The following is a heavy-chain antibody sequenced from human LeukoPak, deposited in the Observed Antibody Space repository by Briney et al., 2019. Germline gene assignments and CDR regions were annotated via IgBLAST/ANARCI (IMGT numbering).Heavy chain of an antibody. V-gene: IGHV3-21*01. CDR1: GFTFSSHS. J-gene: IGHJ1*01. CDR3: RKHRSGSHDYDSSGPFHH. D-gene: IGHD3-22*01. Sequence: PGGSLRHSRAASGFTFSSHSMNWVRQAPGKGLEWVSSISSSSSYIYYADSVKGRFTISRDNAKNSLYLQMNSLRAEDTAVYKCRKHRSGSHDYDSSGPFHHWGQGTLVTVSS. CDR2: ISSSSSYI.